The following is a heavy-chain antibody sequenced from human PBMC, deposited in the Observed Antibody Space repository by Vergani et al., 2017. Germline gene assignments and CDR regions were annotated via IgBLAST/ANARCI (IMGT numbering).Heavy chain of an antibody. CDR1: GFTFSSYS. J-gene: IGHJ4*02. Sequence: EVQLVESGGGLVKPGGSLRLSCAASGFTFSSYSMNWVRQAPGKGLEWVSSVSGSSATPYYAESVKGRFIISRDNSKNTLHLQMNSLRADDTAVYYCTKSSRGYTGYFFEYWGQGTLATVSS. V-gene: IGHV3-23*04. CDR3: TKSSRGYTGYFFEY. CDR2: VSGSSATP. D-gene: IGHD5-12*01.